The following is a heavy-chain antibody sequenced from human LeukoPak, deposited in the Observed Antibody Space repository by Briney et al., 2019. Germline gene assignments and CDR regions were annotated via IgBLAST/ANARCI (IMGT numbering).Heavy chain of an antibody. CDR3: ARGRIVVANDQYYFDY. V-gene: IGHV4-38-2*02. CDR1: GYSISSGHY. Sequence: SETLSLTCTVSGYSISSGHYWGWIRQPPGKGLEWIGSIYHSGSTYYNPSLKSRVTISVDTSKNQFSLKLSSVTAADTAVYYCARGRIVVANDQYYFDYWGQGTLVTVSS. J-gene: IGHJ4*02. CDR2: IYHSGST. D-gene: IGHD2-15*01.